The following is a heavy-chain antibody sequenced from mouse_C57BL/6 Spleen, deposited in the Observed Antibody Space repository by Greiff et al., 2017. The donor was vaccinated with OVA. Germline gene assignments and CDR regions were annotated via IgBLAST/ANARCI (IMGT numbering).Heavy chain of an antibody. CDR2: IDPSDSYT. V-gene: IGHV1-50*01. CDR3: ARSSRRPGAMDY. CDR1: GYTFTSYW. J-gene: IGHJ4*01. Sequence: QVQLQQPGAELVKPGASVKLSCKASGYTFTSYWMQWVQQRPGQGLEWIGEIDPSDSYTNYTQQFKGKATLSVDTSSSTAYMQLSSLTSEDSAVYDCARSSRRPGAMDYWGQGTSVTVSS.